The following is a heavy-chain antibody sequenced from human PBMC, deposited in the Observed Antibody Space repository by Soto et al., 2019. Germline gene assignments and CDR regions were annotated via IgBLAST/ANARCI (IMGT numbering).Heavy chain of an antibody. D-gene: IGHD2-2*01. CDR1: GLTFSTYG. CDR2: ISNDVRNI. CDR3: VKDTLGGMTPVFMPGPD. J-gene: IGHJ4*02. V-gene: IGHV3-30*18. Sequence: VQLVESGVGVVQPGRSLRLSCAASGLTFSTYGFHWVRQAPGKGLEWVAVISNDVRNIHYAESVKGRFTISRDNSMNTLYLQMNSLRPNDTAVYYCVKDTLGGMTPVFMPGPDWGQGTLVTVSS.